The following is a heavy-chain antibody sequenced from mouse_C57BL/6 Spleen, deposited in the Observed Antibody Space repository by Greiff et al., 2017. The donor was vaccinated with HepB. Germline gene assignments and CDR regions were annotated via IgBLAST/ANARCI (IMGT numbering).Heavy chain of an antibody. V-gene: IGHV1-54*01. CDR2: INPGSGGT. J-gene: IGHJ2*01. CDR1: GYAFTNYL. D-gene: IGHD2-3*01. Sequence: LEESGAELVRPGTSVKVSCKASGYAFTNYLIEWVKQRPGQGLEWIGVINPGSGGTNYNEKFKGKATLTADKSSSTAYMQLSSLTSEDSAVYFCARGGYDGYYLYYFDYWGQGTTLTVSS. CDR3: ARGGYDGYYLYYFDY.